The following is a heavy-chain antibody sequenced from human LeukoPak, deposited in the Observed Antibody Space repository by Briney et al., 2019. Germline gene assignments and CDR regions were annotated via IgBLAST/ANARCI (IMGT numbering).Heavy chain of an antibody. CDR1: GDSISTYY. Sequence: SETLSLTCTVSGDSISTYYWSWIRQPPGKGLEWIAYIDYRGSTTYNPSLRSRVTISVDTSRNQFSLKLYSVTAADTAVYYCARSRSGYSYDHAALEIWGQGTMVTVSS. CDR3: ARSRSGYSYDHAALEI. CDR2: IDYRGST. D-gene: IGHD5-18*01. V-gene: IGHV4-59*01. J-gene: IGHJ3*02.